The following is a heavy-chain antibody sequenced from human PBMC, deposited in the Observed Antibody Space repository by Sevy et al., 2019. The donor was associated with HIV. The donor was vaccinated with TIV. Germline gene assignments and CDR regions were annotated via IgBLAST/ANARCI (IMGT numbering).Heavy chain of an antibody. D-gene: IGHD3-22*01. J-gene: IGHJ4*02. CDR1: GFTFSSYA. V-gene: IGHV3-30*04. Sequence: GGSLRLSCAASGFTFSSYAMHWVRQAPGKGLEWVAVISYDGSNKYYADSVKGRFTISRDNSKNTLYLQMNSLRAEDKAVYYCARGRRGGNSYYYDSSGYRHDYWGQGTLVTVSS. CDR2: ISYDGSNK. CDR3: ARGRRGGNSYYYDSSGYRHDY.